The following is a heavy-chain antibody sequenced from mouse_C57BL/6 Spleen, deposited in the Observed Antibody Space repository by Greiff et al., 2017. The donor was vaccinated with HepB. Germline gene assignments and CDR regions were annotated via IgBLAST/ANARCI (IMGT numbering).Heavy chain of an antibody. V-gene: IGHV1-53*01. CDR3: ARERDY. CDR2: IYPRSGNT. J-gene: IGHJ2*01. Sequence: QVQLQQPGTELVKPGASVKLSCKASGYTFTSYWMHWVKQRPGQGLEWIGEIYPRSGNTYYNEKFKGKATLTADKSSSTAYMELRSLTSEDSAVYFCARERDYWGQGTTLTVSS. CDR1: GYTFTSYW.